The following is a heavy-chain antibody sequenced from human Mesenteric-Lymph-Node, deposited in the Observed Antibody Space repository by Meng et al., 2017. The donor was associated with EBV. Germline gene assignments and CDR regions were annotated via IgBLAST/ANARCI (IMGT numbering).Heavy chain of an antibody. CDR2: IYYSGST. CDR1: GGSISSSSYY. V-gene: IGHV4-39*01. Sequence: QLQLQESGPGLVKPSEXLSLTCTGPGGSISSSSYYWGWIRQPPGKGLEWIGSIYYSGSTYYNPSLKSRVTISVDTSKNQFSLKLSSVTAADTAVYYCARRSEVYAIESYNWFDPWGQGTLVTVSS. D-gene: IGHD2-8*01. J-gene: IGHJ5*02. CDR3: ARRSEVYAIESYNWFDP.